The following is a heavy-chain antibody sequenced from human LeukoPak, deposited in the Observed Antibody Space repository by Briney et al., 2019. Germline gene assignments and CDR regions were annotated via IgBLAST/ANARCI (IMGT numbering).Heavy chain of an antibody. J-gene: IGHJ3*02. CDR2: INPNSGGT. CDR1: GYTFTGYY. CDR3: AREEALLDAFDI. Sequence: ASVKVSCKASGYTFTGYYMHWVRQAPGQGLEWMGWINPNSGGTNYAQKFQGRVTMTRDTSISTAYMELSRLRSDDTAVYYCAREEALLDAFDIWGQGTMVTVSS. V-gene: IGHV1-2*02.